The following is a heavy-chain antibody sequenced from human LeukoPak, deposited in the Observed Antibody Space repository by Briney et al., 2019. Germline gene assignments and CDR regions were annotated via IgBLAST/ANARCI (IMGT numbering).Heavy chain of an antibody. CDR3: ARDNSIADRGWWFDP. J-gene: IGHJ5*02. Sequence: ASVKVSCKASGYTFDSYGINWLRQAPGQGLEWLGWISVYNGITNYAQKFQGRVTMTTDTSTSTAYMDLRSLRSNDTAVYYCARDNSIADRGWWFDPWGQGTLVTVSS. D-gene: IGHD4-23*01. CDR2: ISVYNGIT. CDR1: GYTFDSYG. V-gene: IGHV1-18*01.